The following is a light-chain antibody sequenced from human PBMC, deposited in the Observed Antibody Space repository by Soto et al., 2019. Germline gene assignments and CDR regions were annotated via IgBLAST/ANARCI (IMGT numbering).Light chain of an antibody. CDR2: GNS. CDR1: SSNIGAGYD. CDR3: QSYDRSLRTYV. Sequence: QSVLTQPPSVSFAPGQRVTISCSGSSSNIGAGYDVNWYRQLPGTAPKLLIYGNSDRPSGVPDRFSGSKSGTPASLAITGLQAEDEADYFCQSYDRSLRTYVFGTGTKVTVL. V-gene: IGLV1-40*01. J-gene: IGLJ1*01.